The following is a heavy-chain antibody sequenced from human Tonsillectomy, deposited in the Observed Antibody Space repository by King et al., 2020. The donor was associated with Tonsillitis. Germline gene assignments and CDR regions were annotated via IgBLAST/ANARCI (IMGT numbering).Heavy chain of an antibody. CDR3: ARDIFGEAFDI. Sequence: VQLVESGGGLVQPGGSLRLSCVASRFTFSSYWMHWVRQAPGKGLVWVSRINSDRSSTNYADSVKGRFTISRDNAKNTLYLQMNSLSAEDTAVYYCARDIFGEAFDIWGQGTMVTVSS. CDR2: INSDRSST. V-gene: IGHV3-74*01. J-gene: IGHJ3*02. CDR1: RFTFSSYW. D-gene: IGHD3-16*01.